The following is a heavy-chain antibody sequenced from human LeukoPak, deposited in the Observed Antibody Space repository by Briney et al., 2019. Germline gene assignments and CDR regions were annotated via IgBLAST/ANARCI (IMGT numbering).Heavy chain of an antibody. V-gene: IGHV3-11*04. CDR1: GFTFSDYY. D-gene: IGHD1-1*01. CDR2: ISSSGSTI. J-gene: IGHJ3*02. CDR3: VGFVSAMNGLGIPI. Sequence: GGSLRLSCAASGFTFSDYYMSWIRQAPGKGLEWVSYISSSGSTIYYADSVKGRFTISRDNAKNSLYLQMNSLRAEDTAVYYCVGFVSAMNGLGIPIWGQGTMVTVSS.